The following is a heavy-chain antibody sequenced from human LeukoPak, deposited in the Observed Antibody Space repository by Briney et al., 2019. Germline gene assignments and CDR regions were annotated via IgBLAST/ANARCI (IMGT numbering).Heavy chain of an antibody. D-gene: IGHD2-2*01. CDR2: ISAYNGNT. J-gene: IGHJ6*02. Sequence: GASVKVSCKASGYTFTSYGISWVRQAPGQGLEWMGWISAYNGNTNYAQKLQGRVTVTTDTSTSTAYMELRSLRSDDTAVYYCARDQLVVVVPAAITDYYYYGMDVWGQGTTVTVSS. V-gene: IGHV1-18*01. CDR3: ARDQLVVVVPAAITDYYYYGMDV. CDR1: GYTFTSYG.